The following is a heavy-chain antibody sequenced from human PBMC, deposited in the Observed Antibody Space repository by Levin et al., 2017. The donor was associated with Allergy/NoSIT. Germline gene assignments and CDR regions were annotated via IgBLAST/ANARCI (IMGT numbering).Heavy chain of an antibody. CDR2: VISDGSIT. Sequence: SGGSLRLSCAASGFTFSNYYMHWVRQAPGKGLVWVSRVISDGSITDYADSVKGRFTISRDNAKNSLYLQMNSLRAEDTAVYYCARDSNYYGSGSSDSDYYDYYYMDVWGKGTTVTVSS. CDR1: GFTFSNYY. J-gene: IGHJ6*03. V-gene: IGHV3-74*01. CDR3: ARDSNYYGSGSSDSDYYDYYYMDV. D-gene: IGHD3-10*01.